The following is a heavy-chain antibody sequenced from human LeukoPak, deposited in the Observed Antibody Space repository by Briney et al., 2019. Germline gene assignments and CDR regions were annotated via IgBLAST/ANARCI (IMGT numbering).Heavy chain of an antibody. J-gene: IGHJ5*02. Sequence: SETLSLTCTVSGGSISSYYWSWIRQPPGKGLEWIGYIYYSGSTNYNPSLKSRVTISVDTSKNQFSLKLSSVTAADTAVYYRARAYYYDPPFNWFDPWGQGTLVTVSS. CDR1: GGSISSYY. CDR2: IYYSGST. V-gene: IGHV4-59*01. CDR3: ARAYYYDPPFNWFDP. D-gene: IGHD3-22*01.